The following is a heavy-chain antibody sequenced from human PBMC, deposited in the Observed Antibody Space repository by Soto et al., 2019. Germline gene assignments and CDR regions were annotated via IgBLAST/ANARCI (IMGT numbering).Heavy chain of an antibody. V-gene: IGHV3-64D*06. CDR3: VKGSRSGYAKYYFDY. D-gene: IGHD5-12*01. J-gene: IGHJ4*02. CDR2: ISSNGGST. Sequence: GGSLRLSCSASGFTFSSYAMHWVRQAPGKGLEYVSAISSNGGSTYYADSVKGRFTISRDNSKNTLYLQMSSLRAEDTAVYYCVKGSRSGYAKYYFDYWGQGTLVTVSS. CDR1: GFTFSSYA.